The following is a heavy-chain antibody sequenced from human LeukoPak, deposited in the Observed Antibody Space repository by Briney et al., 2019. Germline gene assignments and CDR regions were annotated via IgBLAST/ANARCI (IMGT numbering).Heavy chain of an antibody. CDR1: GYTFTSYD. CDR3: ARGSTPNRGYGDPTYYCYYYMDV. J-gene: IGHJ6*03. CDR2: MNPNSGNT. Sequence: GASVKVSCKASGYTFTSYDINWVRQATGQGLEWMGWMNPNSGNTGYAQKFQGRVTMTRNTSISTAYMELSSLRSEDTAVYYCARGSTPNRGYGDPTYYCYYYMDVWGKGTTVTVSS. V-gene: IGHV1-8*01. D-gene: IGHD4-17*01.